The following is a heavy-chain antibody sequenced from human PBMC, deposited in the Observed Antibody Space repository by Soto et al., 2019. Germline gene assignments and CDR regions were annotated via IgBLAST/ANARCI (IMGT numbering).Heavy chain of an antibody. CDR2: ISGSGGST. J-gene: IGHJ4*02. V-gene: IGHV3-23*01. Sequence: GGSLRLSCAASGFTFSSYAMSWVRQAPGKGLEWVSAISGSGGSTYYADSVKGRFTISRDNSKNTLYLQMNSLRAEDTAVYYCAKDRRGEFLEWLLPDYWGQGTLVTVSS. CDR1: GFTFSSYA. CDR3: AKDRRGEFLEWLLPDY. D-gene: IGHD3-3*01.